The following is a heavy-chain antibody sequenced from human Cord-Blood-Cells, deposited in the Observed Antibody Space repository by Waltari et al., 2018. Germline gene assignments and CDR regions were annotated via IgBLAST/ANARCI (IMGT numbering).Heavy chain of an antibody. D-gene: IGHD3-9*01. CDR3: ARFDILTGYYFDY. J-gene: IGHJ4*02. CDR2: IYYSGST. V-gene: IGHV4-31*03. Sequence: QVQLQESGPGLVKPSQTLSLTCTVSGGSISSGAYYWSWIRQHPGKGLEWIGYIYYSGSTYYNPSLKSRVTISVDTSKNQFSLKLSSVTAADTAVYYCARFDILTGYYFDYWGQGTLVTVSS. CDR1: GGSISSGAYY.